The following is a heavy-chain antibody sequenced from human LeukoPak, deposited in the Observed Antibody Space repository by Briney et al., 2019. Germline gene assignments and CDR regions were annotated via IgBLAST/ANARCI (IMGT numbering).Heavy chain of an antibody. V-gene: IGHV3-74*01. CDR3: ARGDYYDSSGYYSYYYYYMDV. J-gene: IGHJ6*03. CDR1: GFTFSSYW. CDR2: INIDGSSA. Sequence: GGSLRLSCAASGFTFSSYWMHWVRQVPGKGLVWVSRINIDGSSASYADSVKGRFTISRDNAKNTLYLQMNSLRAEDTAVYYCARGDYYDSSGYYSYYYYYMDVWGKGTTVTISS. D-gene: IGHD3-22*01.